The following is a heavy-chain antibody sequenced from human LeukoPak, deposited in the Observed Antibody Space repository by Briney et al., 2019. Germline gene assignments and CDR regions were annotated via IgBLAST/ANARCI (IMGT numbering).Heavy chain of an antibody. CDR1: GFTFSSYS. J-gene: IGHJ1*01. V-gene: IGHV3-48*04. Sequence: GGSLRLSCAASGFTFSSYSMNWVRQAPGKGLEWISCITSRTTTTYYADSVKGRFNISRDNSESSLYLQMNSLRIEDSALYYCAKDNQRGGFQHWGQGTLVTVSS. CDR3: AKDNQRGGFQH. CDR2: ITSRTTTT. D-gene: IGHD3-16*01.